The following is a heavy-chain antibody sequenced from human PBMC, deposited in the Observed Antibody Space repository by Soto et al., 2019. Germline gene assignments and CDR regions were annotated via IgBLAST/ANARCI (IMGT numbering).Heavy chain of an antibody. J-gene: IGHJ5*02. CDR1: GFTFSSYA. Sequence: EVQLLESGGGLVQPGGSLRLSCAASGFTFSSYAMSWVRQAPGKGLEWVSAISGSGGSTYYADSVKGRFTISRDNSKNTLYLQMNSLRAEDTAVYYCAKHGIWQQLVISAPNWFDPWGQGTLVTVSS. CDR3: AKHGIWQQLVISAPNWFDP. CDR2: ISGSGGST. V-gene: IGHV3-23*01. D-gene: IGHD6-13*01.